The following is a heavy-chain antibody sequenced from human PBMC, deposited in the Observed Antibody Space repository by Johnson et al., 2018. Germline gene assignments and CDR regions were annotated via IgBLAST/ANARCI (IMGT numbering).Heavy chain of an antibody. Sequence: QVQLVQSGGGVVQPGRSLRLSCAASGFTFSSYGMHWVRQAPGKGLEWVAVIWYDGSNKYYADSVKGRFTISRDNSKNTLYLQMNSLRAEDTAVYYCAKNVISGTDDYYSGMDVWGQGTTVIVSS. CDR3: AKNVISGTDDYYSGMDV. J-gene: IGHJ6*02. CDR2: IWYDGSNK. CDR1: GFTFSSYG. D-gene: IGHD1-20*01. V-gene: IGHV3-33*06.